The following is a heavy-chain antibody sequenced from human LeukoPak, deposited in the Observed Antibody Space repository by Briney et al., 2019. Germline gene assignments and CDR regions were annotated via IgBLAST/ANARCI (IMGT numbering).Heavy chain of an antibody. J-gene: IGHJ4*02. CDR1: GFTFSNNW. Sequence: GGSLRLSCAASGFTFSNNWMSWVRQAPGKGLECVANIKKDGSEKYYINSVKGRFTISRDNAKNSLYLQMNSLRAEDTAVYYCARSVAARHFDYWGQGTLVTVSS. CDR3: ARSVAARHFDY. V-gene: IGHV3-7*03. CDR2: IKKDGSEK. D-gene: IGHD6-6*01.